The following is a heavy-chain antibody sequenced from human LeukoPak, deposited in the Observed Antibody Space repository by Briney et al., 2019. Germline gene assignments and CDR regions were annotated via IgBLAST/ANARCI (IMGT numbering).Heavy chain of an antibody. V-gene: IGHV3-23*01. Sequence: GGSLRLSCAASGFTFSSYAMSWVRQAPGKGLEWVSAISGSGGSTYYADFVKGRFTISRDNSKNTLYLQMNSLRAEDTAVYYCAKWRYFDWGYFDYWGQGTLVTVSS. CDR1: GFTFSSYA. D-gene: IGHD3-9*01. CDR2: ISGSGGST. CDR3: AKWRYFDWGYFDY. J-gene: IGHJ4*02.